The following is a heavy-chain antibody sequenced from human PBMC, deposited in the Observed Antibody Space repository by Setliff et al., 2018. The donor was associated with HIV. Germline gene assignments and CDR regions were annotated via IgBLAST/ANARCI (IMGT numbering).Heavy chain of an antibody. CDR1: GASISSGSHF. CDR3: ARGVVDVGVVAATGVFDS. Sequence: SETLSLTCTVAGASISSGSHFWGWIRQPPGKGLECVGLISYSGTTYDNPSLKSRVTISPDASKNQFSLRLSSVTAEDTATYYCARGVVDVGVVAATGVFDSWGQGTLVTVSS. D-gene: IGHD2-15*01. V-gene: IGHV4-39*07. CDR2: ISYSGTT. J-gene: IGHJ4*02.